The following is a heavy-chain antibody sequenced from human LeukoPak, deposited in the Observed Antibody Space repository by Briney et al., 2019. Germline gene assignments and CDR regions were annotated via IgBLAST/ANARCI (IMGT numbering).Heavy chain of an antibody. CDR1: GGSTSSSSYY. J-gene: IGHJ4*02. CDR3: ARRRMAAADYFDY. CDR2: IYYSGST. V-gene: IGHV4-39*01. D-gene: IGHD6-13*01. Sequence: PSGTLSLTCTVSGGSTSSSSYYWGWIRQPPGKGLEWIGSIYYSGSTYYNPSLKSRVTISVDTSKNQFSLKLSSVTAADTAVYYCARRRMAAADYFDYWGQGTLVTVSS.